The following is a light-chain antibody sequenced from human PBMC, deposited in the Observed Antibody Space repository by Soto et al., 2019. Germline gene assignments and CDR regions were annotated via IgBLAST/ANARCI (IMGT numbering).Light chain of an antibody. V-gene: IGLV2-14*01. CDR1: SSDGGGYNS. CDR2: EVT. CDR3: SSYTSSSTRV. J-gene: IGLJ1*01. Sequence: QSVLTQPASVSWSPGQSITISCTGTSSDGGGYNSVSWYQQHPGKAPKLVIYEVTNRPSGISNRFSGSKSGNTASLTISGLQAEDEADYYCSSYTSSSTRVFGTGTKVTVL.